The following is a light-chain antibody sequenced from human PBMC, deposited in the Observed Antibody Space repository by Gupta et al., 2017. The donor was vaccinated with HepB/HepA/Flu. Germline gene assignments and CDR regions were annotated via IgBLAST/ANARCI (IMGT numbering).Light chain of an antibody. CDR3: HQEHSIPWT. V-gene: IGKV4-1*01. CDR2: SAS. Sequence: IVMTQSPDPLPVSLGERATINCKSSQNLLYNSNSEKYVAWYQQKPGQPPKLLIYSASLRKSGVPDRFSGSGSGTDFTFTSSNLQAEDGAVYYCHQEHSIPWTFGQGTKVEI. CDR1: QNLLYNSNSEKY. J-gene: IGKJ1*01.